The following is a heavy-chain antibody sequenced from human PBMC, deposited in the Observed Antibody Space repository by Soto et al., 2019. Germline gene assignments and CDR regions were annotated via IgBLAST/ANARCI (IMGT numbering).Heavy chain of an antibody. CDR3: ARDGTVTTDYYGMDV. J-gene: IGHJ6*02. D-gene: IGHD4-17*01. V-gene: IGHV4-30-4*01. CDR2: IYYSGST. CDR1: GGSISSGDYY. Sequence: SETLSLTCTVSGGSISSGDYYWSWIRQPPGKGLEWIGYIYYSGSTYYNPSLKSRVTISVDTSKNQFSLKLSSVTAADTAVYYCARDGTVTTDYYGMDVWGQGTTVTVSS.